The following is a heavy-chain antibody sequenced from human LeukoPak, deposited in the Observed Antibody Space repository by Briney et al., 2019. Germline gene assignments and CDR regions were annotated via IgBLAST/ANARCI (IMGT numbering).Heavy chain of an antibody. D-gene: IGHD3-10*01. CDR2: IDPSDSYT. Sequence: GESLKISCKGSGYSFTSYWISWVRQMPGKGLEWMGRIDPSDSYTNYSPSFQGHVTISADKSISTAYLQWSSLKASDTAMYYCARHRRYYMARGISPTNWFDPWGQGTLVTVSS. CDR3: ARHRRYYMARGISPTNWFDP. V-gene: IGHV5-10-1*01. CDR1: GYSFTSYW. J-gene: IGHJ5*02.